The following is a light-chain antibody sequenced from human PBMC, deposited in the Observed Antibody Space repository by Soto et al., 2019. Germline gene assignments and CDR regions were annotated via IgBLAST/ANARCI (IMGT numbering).Light chain of an antibody. Sequence: SYELTQPSSVSVSPGQTARITCSGDVLGKKYARWFQQKPGQAPVVVIDKDSEPPSGIPERFSGFSSGTTVTLTISGAQVEDEADYYCYSAADNIGVFGGGTKLTVL. V-gene: IGLV3-27*01. CDR1: VLGKKY. CDR2: KDS. J-gene: IGLJ3*02. CDR3: YSAADNIGV.